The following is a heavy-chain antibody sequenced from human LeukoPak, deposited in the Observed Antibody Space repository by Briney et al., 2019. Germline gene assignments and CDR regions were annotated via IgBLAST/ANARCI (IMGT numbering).Heavy chain of an antibody. V-gene: IGHV4-59*12. CDR2: IYYSGST. CDR1: GGSISSYY. J-gene: IGHJ4*02. D-gene: IGHD3-22*01. Sequence: SETLSLTCTVSGGSISSYYWSWIRQPPGKGLEWIGYIYYSGSTNYNPSLKSRVTISVDTSKNQFSLKLSSVTAADTAVYYCAREKRYYDSSGSGHYWGQGTLVTVSS. CDR3: AREKRYYDSSGSGHY.